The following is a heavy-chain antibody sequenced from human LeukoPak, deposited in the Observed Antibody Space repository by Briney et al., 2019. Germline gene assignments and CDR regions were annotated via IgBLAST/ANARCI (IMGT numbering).Heavy chain of an antibody. Sequence: PSETLSLTCTVSGDSFSSYFWSWIRQPAGKGLEWIGRMYTSGITNSNPSLKSRVTMSVDTSKNQFSLDLSSVTAADTAVYYCARQKCTSTSCLTKNAFDIWSQGTMVTVSS. J-gene: IGHJ3*02. CDR2: MYTSGIT. D-gene: IGHD2-2*01. V-gene: IGHV4-4*07. CDR1: GDSFSSYF. CDR3: ARQKCTSTSCLTKNAFDI.